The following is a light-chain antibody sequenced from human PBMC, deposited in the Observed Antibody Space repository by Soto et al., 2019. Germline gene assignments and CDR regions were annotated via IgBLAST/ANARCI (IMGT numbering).Light chain of an antibody. J-gene: IGKJ2*01. CDR3: QQHSSWPYT. CDR2: DAS. CDR1: QSVSSY. Sequence: EIVLTQSPATLSLSPGERATLSCRASQSVSSYLAWYHQKPGQAPRLLIYDASNRATDIPARFSGSGSGTDFTLTISSLAPEDFAVYYCQQHSSWPYTFGQGTKLDFK. V-gene: IGKV3-11*01.